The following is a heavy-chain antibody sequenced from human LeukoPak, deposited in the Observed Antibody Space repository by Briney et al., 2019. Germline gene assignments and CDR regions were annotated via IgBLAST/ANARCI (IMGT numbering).Heavy chain of an antibody. CDR1: GYTFTSYA. J-gene: IGHJ6*02. CDR2: INTNTGNP. D-gene: IGHD1-26*01. CDR3: ARDGGSPPVPPYYYYGMDV. V-gene: IGHV7-4-1*02. Sequence: GASVKVSCKASGYTFTSYAMNWVRQAPGQGLEWMGWINTNTGNPTYAQGFTGRFVFSLDTSVSTAYLQISSLKAEDTAVYYCARDGGSPPVPPYYYYGMDVRGQGTTVTVSS.